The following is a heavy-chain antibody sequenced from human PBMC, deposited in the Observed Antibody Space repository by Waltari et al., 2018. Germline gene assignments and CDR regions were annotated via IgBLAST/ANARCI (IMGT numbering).Heavy chain of an antibody. J-gene: IGHJ3*02. V-gene: IGHV1-69*08. CDR1: GGPFSSHA. CDR2: IIPIFGTA. Sequence: QVQLVQSGAEDTTPGSSVKVSCKASGGPFSSHATTWVRQAPGQGLEWMGRIIPIFGTANYAQKFQGRVTITADKSTSTAYMELSSLRSEDTAVYYCARELGQQLDDAFDIWGQGTMVTVSS. CDR3: ARELGQQLDDAFDI. D-gene: IGHD6-13*01.